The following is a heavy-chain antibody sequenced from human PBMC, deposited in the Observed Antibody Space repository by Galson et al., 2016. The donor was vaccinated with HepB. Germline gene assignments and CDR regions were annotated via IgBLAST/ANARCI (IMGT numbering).Heavy chain of an antibody. CDR1: GGSLRDYG. V-gene: IGHV1-69*06. D-gene: IGHD3-22*01. Sequence: SVKVSCKASGGSLRDYGISWILQAPGQGLEWMGGMILMFGAPNYAEKFQGRVTITADKSATTAYLDLTSLRSDDTAVYYCASYHDSNGYPKYWGQGTLVTVSS. CDR3: ASYHDSNGYPKY. CDR2: MILMFGAP. J-gene: IGHJ4*02.